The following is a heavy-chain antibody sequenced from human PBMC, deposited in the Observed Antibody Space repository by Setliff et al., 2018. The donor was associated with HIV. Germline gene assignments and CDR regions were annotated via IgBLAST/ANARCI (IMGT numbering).Heavy chain of an antibody. CDR1: GGSFSGYY. V-gene: IGHV4-34*01. CDR2: INHSGAT. J-gene: IGHJ6*03. CDR3: ARGGGGLWFGDSTYYYIDV. Sequence: SETLSLTCAVYGGSFSGYYWTWVRQSPGKGLEWIAEINHSGATNYNPSLMSRVTISLDTSKSQFSLKLDSVTAAETAVYYCARGGGGLWFGDSTYYYIDVWGKGTTVTVSS. D-gene: IGHD3-10*01.